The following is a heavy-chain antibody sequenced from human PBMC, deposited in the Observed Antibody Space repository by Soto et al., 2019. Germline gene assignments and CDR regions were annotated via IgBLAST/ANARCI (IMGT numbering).Heavy chain of an antibody. Sequence: QVQLVESGGGVVQHGRSLRLSCAASGFTFSHYAMHWVLQAPGKGMEWVALMSYDGSNEDYADSVKGRFPISRDNSKNTLYLQMYSLRAEDTAVYYCAKGGSHNFDYLGQGTLVTVSA. CDR2: MSYDGSNE. CDR3: AKGGSHNFDY. J-gene: IGHJ4*02. CDR1: GFTFSHYA. D-gene: IGHD1-26*01. V-gene: IGHV3-30*18.